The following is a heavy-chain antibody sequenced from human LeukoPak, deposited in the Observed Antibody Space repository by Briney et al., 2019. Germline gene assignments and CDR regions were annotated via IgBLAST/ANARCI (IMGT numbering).Heavy chain of an antibody. Sequence: LTGGSLRLSCAASGFTFSSYAMHWVRQAPGKGLEWVAVISYDGSNKYYADSVKGRFTISRDNSKNTLYLQMNSLRAEDTAVYYCAKEGLYSSSWYYFDYWGQGTLVTVSS. CDR3: AKEGLYSSSWYYFDY. J-gene: IGHJ4*02. CDR2: ISYDGSNK. CDR1: GFTFSSYA. V-gene: IGHV3-30*04. D-gene: IGHD6-13*01.